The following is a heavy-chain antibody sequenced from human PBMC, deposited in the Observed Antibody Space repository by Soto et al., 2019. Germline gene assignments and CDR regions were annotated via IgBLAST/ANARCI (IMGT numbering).Heavy chain of an antibody. V-gene: IGHV2-26*01. J-gene: IGHJ4*02. CDR1: GFSLSNARMG. CDR3: ARFNYDILTGYYYYFDY. Sequence: QVTLKESGPVLVKPTETLTLTCTVSGFSLSNARMGVSWIRQPPGKALEWLAHIFSNDEKSYSTSLKSRLTISKDTSKSQVVLTMTNMDPVDTATYYCARFNYDILTGYYYYFDYWGQGTLVTVSS. CDR2: IFSNDEK. D-gene: IGHD3-9*01.